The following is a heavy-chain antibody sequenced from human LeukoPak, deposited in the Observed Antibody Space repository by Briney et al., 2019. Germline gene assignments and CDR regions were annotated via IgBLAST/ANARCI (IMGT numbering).Heavy chain of an antibody. D-gene: IGHD2-2*01. J-gene: IGHJ6*02. CDR3: ASQRYCSSTSCSSDYYYYGMDV. Sequence: QPGGSLRLSCAASGFSFSSYEMNWVRQAPGKGLEWVSYISSSGSIIYYADSVKGRFTISRDNAKNSLYLQMNSLRAEDTAVYYCASQRYCSSTSCSSDYYYYGMDVWGQGTTVTVSS. CDR1: GFSFSSYE. CDR2: ISSSGSII. V-gene: IGHV3-48*03.